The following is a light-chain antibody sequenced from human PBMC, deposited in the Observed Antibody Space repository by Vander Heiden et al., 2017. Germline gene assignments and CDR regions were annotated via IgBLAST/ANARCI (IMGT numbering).Light chain of an antibody. Sequence: SYDLIQAPSVSVSPGQTASITCSGNKLGDKDVFWYQQKAGQSPVMVIYEGDKRPSSIPERFTGSKSGNTTTLTINGAQSLDEADYYCQMSDRNSAPFGGGTRLTVL. CDR3: QMSDRNSAP. CDR2: EGD. J-gene: IGLJ3*02. CDR1: KLGDKD. V-gene: IGLV3-1*01.